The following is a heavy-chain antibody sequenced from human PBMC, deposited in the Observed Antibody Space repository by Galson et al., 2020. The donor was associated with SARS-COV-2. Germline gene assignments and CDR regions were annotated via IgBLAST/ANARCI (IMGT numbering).Heavy chain of an antibody. CDR3: ARGICSSATCPLDY. CDR1: GFTFSTYG. J-gene: IGHJ4*02. D-gene: IGHD2-2*01. V-gene: IGHV3-33*01. Sequence: GESLKISCAASGFTFSTYGMHWVRQAPGKGLEWVAVIWYDGSNKYCADSVKGRFTISRDNSKNTLYLQMDNLRVEDTAVYYCARGICSSATCPLDYWGQGTLVTVSS. CDR2: IWYDGSNK.